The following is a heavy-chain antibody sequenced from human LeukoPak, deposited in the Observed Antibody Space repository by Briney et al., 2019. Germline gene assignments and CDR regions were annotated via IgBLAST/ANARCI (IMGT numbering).Heavy chain of an antibody. CDR1: GYSFTNYW. CDR3: ARAWNFDY. Sequence: GESLKISCKGSGYSFTNYWIAWVRQMPGRGLEWMVIINPSDSDTRYSPSFQGQVTISADKSISTAYLQWSSLKASDSAMYYCARAWNFDYWGQGSLVTVSA. D-gene: IGHD1-1*01. V-gene: IGHV5-51*01. J-gene: IGHJ4*02. CDR2: INPSDSDT.